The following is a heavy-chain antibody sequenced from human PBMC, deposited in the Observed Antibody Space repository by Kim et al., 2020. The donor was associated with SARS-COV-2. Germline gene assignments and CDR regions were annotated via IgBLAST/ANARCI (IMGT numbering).Heavy chain of an antibody. CDR3: AREDIVVVPAAMPYYYYYGMDV. V-gene: IGHV1-18*04. D-gene: IGHD2-2*01. CDR1: GYTFTSYG. J-gene: IGHJ6*02. Sequence: ASVKVSCKASGYTFTSYGISWVRQAPGQGLEWMGWISAYNGNTNYAQKLQGRVTMTTDTSTSTAYMELRSLRSDDTAVYYCAREDIVVVPAAMPYYYYYGMDVWGQGTTVTVSS. CDR2: ISAYNGNT.